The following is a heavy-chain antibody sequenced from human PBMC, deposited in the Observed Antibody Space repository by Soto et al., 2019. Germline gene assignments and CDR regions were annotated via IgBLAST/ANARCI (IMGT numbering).Heavy chain of an antibody. J-gene: IGHJ3*02. CDR3: ARLRDVVVTAASHDGFDI. V-gene: IGHV1-18*01. Sequence: ASVXVSFKSSCYTFTRYGINFVRQAPGQGLEWMGWISAFNGHTDYAHNYRGRVAMTTDPSTSTVYMELTTLRSGDTAMYYCARLRDVVVTAASHDGFDIWGQGTMVTV. D-gene: IGHD2-2*01. CDR2: ISAFNGHT. CDR1: CYTFTRYG.